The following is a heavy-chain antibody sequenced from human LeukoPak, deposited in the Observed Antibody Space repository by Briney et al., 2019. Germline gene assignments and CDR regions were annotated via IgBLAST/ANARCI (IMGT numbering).Heavy chain of an antibody. CDR3: TTDLGDSSGYYRLYFDY. CDR1: GFTFSNAW. Sequence: GRSLRLSCAASGFTFSNAWMSWVRQAPGKGLEWVGRIKSKTDGGTTDYAAPVKGRFTISRDDSKNTLYLQMNSLKTEDTAVYYCTTDLGDSSGYYRLYFDYWGQGTLVTVSS. D-gene: IGHD3-22*01. CDR2: IKSKTDGGTT. J-gene: IGHJ4*02. V-gene: IGHV3-15*01.